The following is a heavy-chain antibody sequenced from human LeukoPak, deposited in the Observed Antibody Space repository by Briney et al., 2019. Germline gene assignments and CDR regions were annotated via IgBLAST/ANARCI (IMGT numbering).Heavy chain of an antibody. D-gene: IGHD4-11*01. Sequence: GGSLRLSCAASGFTFSSYSMNWVRQAPGKGLECVSSISSSSSYIYYADSVKGRFTISRDNAKNSLYLQMDSLRIEDTAVYYCARSTILTLPDYWGQGILVTVSS. V-gene: IGHV3-21*01. CDR2: ISSSSSYI. J-gene: IGHJ4*02. CDR1: GFTFSSYS. CDR3: ARSTILTLPDY.